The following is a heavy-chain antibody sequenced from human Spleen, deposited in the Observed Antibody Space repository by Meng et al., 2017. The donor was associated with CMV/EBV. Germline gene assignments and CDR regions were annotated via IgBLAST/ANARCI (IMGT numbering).Heavy chain of an antibody. D-gene: IGHD2-2*01. CDR1: GFTFSSYW. Sequence: GESLKISCAASGFTFSSYWMSWVRQAPGKGLEWVGRIKSKTDGGTTDYAAPVKGRFTISRDDSKNTLYLQMNSLKTEDTAVYYCTTDLDEGYCSSTSCYRGYGMDVWGQGTTVTVSS. CDR3: TTDLDEGYCSSTSCYRGYGMDV. J-gene: IGHJ6*02. CDR2: IKSKTDGGTT. V-gene: IGHV3-15*01.